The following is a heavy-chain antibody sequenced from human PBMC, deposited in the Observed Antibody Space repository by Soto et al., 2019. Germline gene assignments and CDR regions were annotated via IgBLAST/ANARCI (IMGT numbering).Heavy chain of an antibody. CDR1: GGSISSGGYY. CDR2: IYYSGST. D-gene: IGHD6-13*01. J-gene: IGHJ6*02. V-gene: IGHV4-31*03. Sequence: SETLALTCTLSGGSISSGGYYWSWIRQHPGKGLEWSGYIYYSGSTYCNPSLKSRVTISVDTSKNPFSLKLSSVTAADTAVYYCARVSRENNYYYYRMDVWGQETTVTVSS. CDR3: ARVSRENNYYYYRMDV.